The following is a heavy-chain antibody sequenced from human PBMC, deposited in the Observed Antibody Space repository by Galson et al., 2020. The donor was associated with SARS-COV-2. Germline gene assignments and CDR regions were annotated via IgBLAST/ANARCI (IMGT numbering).Heavy chain of an antibody. CDR1: GFTFSSYA. D-gene: IGHD2-15*01. CDR2: ISYDGSNK. Sequence: GGSLRLSCAASGFTFSSYAMHWVRQAPGKGLEWVAVISYDGSNKYYADSVKGRFTISRDNSKNTLYLQMNSLRAEDTAVYYCARDGERYCSGGSCPTPAYWGQGTLVTVSS. V-gene: IGHV3-30-3*01. J-gene: IGHJ4*02. CDR3: ARDGERYCSGGSCPTPAY.